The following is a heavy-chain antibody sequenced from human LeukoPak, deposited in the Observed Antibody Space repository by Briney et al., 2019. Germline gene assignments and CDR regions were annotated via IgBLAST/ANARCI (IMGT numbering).Heavy chain of an antibody. CDR1: GGSISSSSYY. D-gene: IGHD2-2*01. Sequence: SETLSLTCTVSGGSISSSSYYWGWIRQPPGKGLEWIGSIYYSGSTYYNPSLKSRVTISVDTSKNQFSLKLSSVTAADTAVYYCATQYCSSTSCSYPFDPWGQGTLVTVSS. CDR3: ATQYCSSTSCSYPFDP. V-gene: IGHV4-39*07. CDR2: IYYSGST. J-gene: IGHJ5*02.